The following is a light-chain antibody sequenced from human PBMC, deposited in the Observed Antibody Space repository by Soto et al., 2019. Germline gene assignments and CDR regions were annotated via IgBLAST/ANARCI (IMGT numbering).Light chain of an antibody. J-gene: IGKJ5*01. CDR1: QSVSSN. Sequence: EIVMTQSPATLSVVPGETATLSCRASQSVSSNLAWYQHKPGQAPRLLTYGASTRATGIPARFSGSGSGTEFTLTISSLQSEDFAVYYCQQYNNWPQTFGQGTRLEIK. CDR2: GAS. CDR3: QQYNNWPQT. V-gene: IGKV3-15*01.